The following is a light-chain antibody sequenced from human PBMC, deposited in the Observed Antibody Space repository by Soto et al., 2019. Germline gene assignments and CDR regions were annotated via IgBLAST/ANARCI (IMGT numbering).Light chain of an antibody. CDR1: SSNIGSNT. J-gene: IGLJ1*01. V-gene: IGLV1-44*01. Sequence: QSVLLQPPSASGTPGQRVTISCSGSSSNIGSNTVSWYQQLPGPAPKLLIYSHNQRPSGVPDPFSGSKSGTSASLAISGLQSEDEADYYCAAWDDSLTAYVFGTGTKLTVL. CDR2: SHN. CDR3: AAWDDSLTAYV.